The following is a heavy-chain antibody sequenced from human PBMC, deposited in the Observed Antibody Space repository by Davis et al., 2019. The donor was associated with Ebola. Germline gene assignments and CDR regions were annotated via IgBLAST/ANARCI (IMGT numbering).Heavy chain of an antibody. J-gene: IGHJ5*02. V-gene: IGHV1-69*13. CDR3: ARDREDGDINWFDP. CDR1: GGTFSSYA. D-gene: IGHD4-17*01. Sequence: AASVMVPCMASGGTFSSYAISWARQAPGQGLEWMGGIIPIFGTANYAQKFQVRVTITADESTSTAYMELSSLRSEDTAVYYCARDREDGDINWFDPWGQGTLVTVSS. CDR2: IIPIFGTA.